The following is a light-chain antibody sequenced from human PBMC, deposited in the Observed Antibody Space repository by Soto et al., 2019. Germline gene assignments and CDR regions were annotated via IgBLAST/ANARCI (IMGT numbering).Light chain of an antibody. J-gene: IGKJ1*01. CDR1: QSVSSN. CDR3: QHYDNWPRT. Sequence: EIVMTQSPATLSVSPGEGATLSCRASQSVSSNLAWYQQKPGQTPRLLIFGASTRATDIPDRFSGSRSGTEITLTISSLQSEDFAVYYCQHYDNWPRTFGQGTKVDIK. CDR2: GAS. V-gene: IGKV3-15*01.